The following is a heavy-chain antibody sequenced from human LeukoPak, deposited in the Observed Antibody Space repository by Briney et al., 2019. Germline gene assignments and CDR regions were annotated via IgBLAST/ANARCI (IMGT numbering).Heavy chain of an antibody. CDR2: IIPIFGTA. CDR1: GGTYSIHA. V-gene: IGHV1-69*13. D-gene: IGHD3-22*01. Sequence: SVKLPYKVSGGTYSIHALSWVREAPGQGLEWMGGIIPIFGTANYAQKFQGRVTITADESTSTAYMELSSLRSEDTAVYYCARGGAVAITGFYYWGRGGLLTVSS. J-gene: IGHJ4*02. CDR3: ARGGAVAITGFYY.